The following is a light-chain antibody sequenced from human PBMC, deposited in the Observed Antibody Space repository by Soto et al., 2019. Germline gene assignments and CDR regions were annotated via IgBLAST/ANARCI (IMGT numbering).Light chain of an antibody. J-gene: IGLJ1*01. Sequence: QSALTEPASVSGSPGQSITISCTGSNSDVGFYNLVSWYQHHPGKAPKLIIYEGSQRPSGVSNRFSGSKSGNTASLTISGLQAEDEADYHCCTYAGSSTYVFGTGTKVTVL. CDR1: NSDVGFYNL. V-gene: IGLV2-23*01. CDR2: EGS. CDR3: CTYAGSSTYV.